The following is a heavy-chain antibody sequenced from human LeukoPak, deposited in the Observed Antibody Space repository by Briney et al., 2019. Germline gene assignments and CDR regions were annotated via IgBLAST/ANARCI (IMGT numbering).Heavy chain of an antibody. J-gene: IGHJ2*01. CDR3: AREDYSSGWDWYFDL. CDR1: GFIFSNTW. V-gene: IGHV3-15*01. CDR2: IKSKTDGGTT. Sequence: GGSLRLSCAASGFIFSNTWMSWVRQAPGKGLEWVGRIKSKTDGGTTDYAAPVKGKFTISRDDSKNTLYLQMNSLRDEDTAVYYCAREDYSSGWDWYFDLWGRGTLVTVSS. D-gene: IGHD6-19*01.